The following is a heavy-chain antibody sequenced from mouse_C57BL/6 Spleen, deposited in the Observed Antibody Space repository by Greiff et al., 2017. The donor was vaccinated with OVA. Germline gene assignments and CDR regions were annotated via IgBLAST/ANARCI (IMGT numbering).Heavy chain of an antibody. D-gene: IGHD1-1*01. J-gene: IGHJ4*01. CDR3: ARDYGSSYMGSIDY. CDR2: ISSGSSTI. V-gene: IGHV5-17*01. Sequence: EVQGVESGGGLVKPGGSLKLSCAASGFTFSDYGMHWVRQAPEKGLEWVAYISSGSSTIYYADTVKGRFTISRDNAKNTLFLQMTSLRSEDTAMYYCARDYGSSYMGSIDYWGQGTSVTVSS. CDR1: GFTFSDYG.